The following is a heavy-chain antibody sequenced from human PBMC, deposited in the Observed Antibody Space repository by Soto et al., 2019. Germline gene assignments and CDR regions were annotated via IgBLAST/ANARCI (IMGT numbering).Heavy chain of an antibody. Sequence: GGSLRLSCAASGFTFSSYSMNWVRQAPGKGLEWVSAISGSGGSTYYADSVKGRFTISRDNSKNTLYLQMNSLRAEDTAVYYCAKCLYYDFWSGPGFDYWGQGTLVTVSS. J-gene: IGHJ4*02. CDR3: AKCLYYDFWSGPGFDY. D-gene: IGHD3-3*01. V-gene: IGHV3-23*01. CDR2: ISGSGGST. CDR1: GFTFSSYS.